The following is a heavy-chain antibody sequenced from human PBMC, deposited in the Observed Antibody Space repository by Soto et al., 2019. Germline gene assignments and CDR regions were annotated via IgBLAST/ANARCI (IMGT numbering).Heavy chain of an antibody. CDR2: ISSSGSII. CDR1: GFTFSDYY. V-gene: IGHV3-11*01. Sequence: EGSLRLSCAASGFTFSDYYMSWIRQAPGKGLEWVSYISSSGSIIYYADSVKGRFTISRDNAKNSLYLQLNSLRAEDTAVYYCARDLGYYASDGYFDYWGQGTLVTVSS. CDR3: ARDLGYYASDGYFDY. J-gene: IGHJ4*02. D-gene: IGHD3-22*01.